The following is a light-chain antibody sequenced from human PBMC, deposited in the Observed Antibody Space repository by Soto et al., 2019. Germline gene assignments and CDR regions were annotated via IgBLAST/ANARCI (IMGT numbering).Light chain of an antibody. CDR3: IQALQTPRT. CDR1: QSLLHSSGDTY. CDR2: LAS. J-gene: IGKJ2*01. Sequence: DIVMTQSPRSLPVSPAEPASISCRSSQSLLHSSGDTYLDWYLQKPGQSPQLLIYLASNRASGVPDRFSGSGSGTHCTLEITRVEAEDVGVYFCIQALQTPRTFGQGTKLEIK. V-gene: IGKV2-28*01.